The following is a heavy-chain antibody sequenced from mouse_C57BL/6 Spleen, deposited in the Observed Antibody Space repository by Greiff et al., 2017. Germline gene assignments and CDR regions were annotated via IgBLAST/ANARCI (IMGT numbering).Heavy chain of an antibody. J-gene: IGHJ4*01. D-gene: IGHD4-1*01. CDR2: IDPSDSYT. CDR3: ARRLTGKNYYARDY. V-gene: IGHV1-69*01. CDR1: GYTFTSYW. Sequence: QVQLQQPGAELVMPGASVKLSCKASGYTFTSYWMHWVKQRPGQGLEWIGEIDPSDSYTNYNQKFQGKSTLTVDKSSSTAYMQLSSLTSEDSAVYYCARRLTGKNYYARDYWGQGTSVTVSS.